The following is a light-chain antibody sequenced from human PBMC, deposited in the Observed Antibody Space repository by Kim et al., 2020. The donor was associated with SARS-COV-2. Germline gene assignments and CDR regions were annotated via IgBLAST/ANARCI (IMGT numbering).Light chain of an antibody. CDR3: QQANSFPIT. J-gene: IGKJ5*01. Sequence: DIQMTQSPSSVSASVGDRVTITCRASQGINSWLAWYQQKPGKAPKLLISAASNLESGVPSRFSGSGSGTDFTLTISVLQPEDFATYYCQQANSFPITFGQGKRLEIK. CDR1: QGINSW. V-gene: IGKV1-12*01. CDR2: AAS.